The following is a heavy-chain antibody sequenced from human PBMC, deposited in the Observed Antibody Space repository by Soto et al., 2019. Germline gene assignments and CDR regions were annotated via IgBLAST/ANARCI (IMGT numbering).Heavy chain of an antibody. Sequence: SETLSLTCTVSGASISGFYWSWIRKSAGKGLEWIGRIYATGTTDYNPSLKSRVRMSVDTSKKQFSLKLRSGTAADTAVYYCVRDGTKTLRDWFDPWGQGISVTVS. CDR1: GASISGFY. CDR3: VRDGTKTLRDWFDP. CDR2: IYATGTT. J-gene: IGHJ5*02. D-gene: IGHD1-1*01. V-gene: IGHV4-4*07.